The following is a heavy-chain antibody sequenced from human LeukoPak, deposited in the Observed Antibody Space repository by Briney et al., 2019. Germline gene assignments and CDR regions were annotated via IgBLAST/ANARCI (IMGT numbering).Heavy chain of an antibody. CDR1: GFTFSSYS. CDR3: ARVHGFCGGGSCYLYGMDV. V-gene: IGHV3-21*01. CDR2: ISSSSSYI. J-gene: IGHJ6*02. D-gene: IGHD2-15*01. Sequence: GGSLRLSCAASGFTFSSYSMNWVRQAPGKGLEWVSSISSSSSYIYYADSVKGRFTISRDNAKNSLYLQMNSLRAEDTAVYYCARVHGFCGGGSCYLYGMDVWGQGTTVTVSS.